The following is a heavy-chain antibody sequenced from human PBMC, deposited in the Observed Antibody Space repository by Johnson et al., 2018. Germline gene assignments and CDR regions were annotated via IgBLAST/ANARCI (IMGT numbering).Heavy chain of an antibody. CDR3: ARGFRDSSGKEYFQH. Sequence: QVQLVESGAEVKKPGASVKVSCKASGYTFASYAINWVRQATRQGLEWMGWMNPNSGNTGYAQKFQGRVTMTRNTSIGPAYMELSRLRSDYAAVYYCARGFRDSSGKEYFQHWGQGTVITVSS. J-gene: IGHJ1*01. CDR2: MNPNSGNT. V-gene: IGHV1-8*01. CDR1: GYTFASYA. D-gene: IGHD3-22*01.